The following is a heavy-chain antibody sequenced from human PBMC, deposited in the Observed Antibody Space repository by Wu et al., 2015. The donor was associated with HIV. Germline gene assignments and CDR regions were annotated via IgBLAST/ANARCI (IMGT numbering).Heavy chain of an antibody. CDR1: GYTFTGYF. V-gene: IGHV1-2*02. CDR2: INPKSGGT. J-gene: IGHJ5*02. Sequence: QVHLVQSGPEMKKPGASVKVSCKASGYTFTGYFIHWVRQAPGQGLEWMGWINPKSGGTNYAQKFQGRVTMTRDTSISTAYMEVRRLTFDDTAVYYCARELHTDYYDQSNWFDPGAREPWSPSPQ. D-gene: IGHD1-26*01. CDR3: ARELHTDYYDQSNWFDP.